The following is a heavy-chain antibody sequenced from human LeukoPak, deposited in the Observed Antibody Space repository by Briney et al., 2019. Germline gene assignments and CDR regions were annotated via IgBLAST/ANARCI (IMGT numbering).Heavy chain of an antibody. CDR3: ASAPRNLGPNRI. J-gene: IGHJ4*02. V-gene: IGHV4-4*01. CDR2: IDHSGST. D-gene: IGHD1-14*01. CDR1: GFTFSSYSM. Sequence: GSLRLSCAASGFTFSSYSMNWVRQPPGKGLEWIGEIDHSGSTNYNPSLKSRVTISVDKSNNQFSLKLSSVTAADTAVYFCASAPRNLGPNRIWGQGTLVTVSS.